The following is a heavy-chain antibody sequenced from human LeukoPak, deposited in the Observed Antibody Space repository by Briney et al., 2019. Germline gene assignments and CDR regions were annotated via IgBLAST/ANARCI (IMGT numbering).Heavy chain of an antibody. CDR2: IGTSTSYI. D-gene: IGHD1-26*01. J-gene: IGHJ6*03. V-gene: IGHV3-21*01. Sequence: PGGSLRLSCAASGFTFSTYIMNWVRQTPGKGLEWVSSIGTSTSYIYYADSVKGRFTISRDNAKNSLYLQMNSLRPEDTAVYYCARDPYSGNYGAYYYYYMDVWGKGTTVTISS. CDR1: GFTFSTYI. CDR3: ARDPYSGNYGAYYYYYMDV.